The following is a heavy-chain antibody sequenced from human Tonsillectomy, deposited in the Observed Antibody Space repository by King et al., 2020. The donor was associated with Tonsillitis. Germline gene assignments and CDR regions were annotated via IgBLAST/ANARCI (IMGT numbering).Heavy chain of an antibody. J-gene: IGHJ4*02. CDR2: IKQDGNQK. D-gene: IGHD1-1*01. CDR3: SRDRQPFRGPAHPRGLDY. CDR1: GFTFSSNW. V-gene: IGHV3-7*03. Sequence: DVQLVESGGGLVQPGGSLRLSCAAAGFTFSSNWMTWVRKAPGKGLEWVANIKQDGNQKFYADSVKGRFTISRDNAKNSLYLQMKSLTAEDTAFYYCSRDRQPFRGPAHPRGLDYWGQGPLVPVSS.